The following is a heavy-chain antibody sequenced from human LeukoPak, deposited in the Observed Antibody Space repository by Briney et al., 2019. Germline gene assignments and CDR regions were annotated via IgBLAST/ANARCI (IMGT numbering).Heavy chain of an antibody. D-gene: IGHD1-14*01. Sequence: GGSLRLSCTTSGLTFSTSGFNWVRQAPGKGLEWVASIGPTGFDRYHADSIKGRFTISRDNANNFLYLQMDSLRAEDTAVYYCATETNGRHYDYWGQGTLLTISS. J-gene: IGHJ4*02. CDR3: ATETNGRHYDY. CDR2: IGPTGFDR. V-gene: IGHV3-21*06. CDR1: GLTFSTSG.